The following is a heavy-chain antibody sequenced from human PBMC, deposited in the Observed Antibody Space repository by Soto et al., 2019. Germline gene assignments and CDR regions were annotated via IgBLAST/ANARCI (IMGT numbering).Heavy chain of an antibody. CDR3: ARVGGASERTVRSFDY. D-gene: IGHD6-6*01. J-gene: IGHJ4*02. CDR2: IIPILGIA. CDR1: GGTFSSYA. V-gene: IGHV1-69*10. Sequence: ASVKVSCKASGGTFSSYAISWVRQAPGQGLEWMGGIIPILGIANYAQKFQGRVTIIADKSTSTAYMELSSLRSEDTAVYYCARVGGASERTVRSFDYWGQGTLVTVSS.